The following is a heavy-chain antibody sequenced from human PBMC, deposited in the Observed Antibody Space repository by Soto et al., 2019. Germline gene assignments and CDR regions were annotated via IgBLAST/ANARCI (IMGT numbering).Heavy chain of an antibody. CDR3: ARMGDVPYYYYGMDV. CDR1: GYTFSTYG. D-gene: IGHD3-16*01. CDR2: INGYNGNT. J-gene: IGHJ6*02. V-gene: IGHV1-18*01. Sequence: QVQLVQSGAEVKTPGASVKVSCKASGYTFSTYGISWVRQAPGQGLEWMGWINGYNGNTNYAPKLQGRITMTTDTSTTTAYMELRSLRSDDTAVYYCARMGDVPYYYYGMDVWGQGTTVTVSS.